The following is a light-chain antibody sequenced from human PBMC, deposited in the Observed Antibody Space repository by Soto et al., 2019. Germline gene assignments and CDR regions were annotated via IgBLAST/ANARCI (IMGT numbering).Light chain of an antibody. CDR1: QSVSSY. CDR3: QQYGSSTIT. Sequence: EIVLTQSPATLSLYPGERATLSCRASQSVSSYLAWYQKKPGQAPRLLIYDASNRATGIPARFSGSGSGTEFTLTISRLETEDFAVYDCQQYGSSTITFGQGTRLEI. V-gene: IGKV3-11*01. CDR2: DAS. J-gene: IGKJ5*01.